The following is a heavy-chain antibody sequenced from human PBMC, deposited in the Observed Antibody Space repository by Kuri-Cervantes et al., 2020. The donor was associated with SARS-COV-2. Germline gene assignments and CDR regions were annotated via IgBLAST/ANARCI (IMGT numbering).Heavy chain of an antibody. J-gene: IGHJ6*02. CDR2: IYSGGST. CDR1: GFTVSSNY. D-gene: IGHD2-15*01. V-gene: IGHV3-53*01. CDR3: ARVTPRLYYYGMDV. Sequence: GESLKISCAASGFTVSSNYMSWVRQAPGKGLEWVSVIYSGGSTYYADSVKGRFTISRDNAKNSLYLQMNSLRDEDTAVYYCARVTPRLYYYGMDVWGQGTTVTVSS.